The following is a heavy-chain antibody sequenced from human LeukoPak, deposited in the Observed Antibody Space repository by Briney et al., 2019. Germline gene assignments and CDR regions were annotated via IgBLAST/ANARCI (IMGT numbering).Heavy chain of an antibody. V-gene: IGHV4-39*01. CDR2: IYYSGST. CDR1: GGSISSSSYY. CDR3: ARHSLSGYIDY. Sequence: SETLSLTCTVSGGSISSSSYYWGWIRQPPGKGLEWIGSIYYSGSTYYNPSLKSRVTISVDTSKNQFSLKLSSVTAADTAVYYCARHSLSGYIDYWGQGTLVTVSS. D-gene: IGHD3-22*01. J-gene: IGHJ4*02.